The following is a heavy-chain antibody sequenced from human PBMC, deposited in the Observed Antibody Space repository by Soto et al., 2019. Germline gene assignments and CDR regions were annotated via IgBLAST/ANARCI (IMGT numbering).Heavy chain of an antibody. Sequence: PSETLSLTCTVSDGSISSSSYYWGWIRQPPGKGLEWIGSIYYSGSTYYNPSLKSRVTISVDTSKNQFSLKLSSVTAADTAVYYCARLERHSSGWYVLDYWGQGTLVTVSS. CDR1: DGSISSSSYY. D-gene: IGHD6-19*01. J-gene: IGHJ4*02. CDR2: IYYSGST. CDR3: ARLERHSSGWYVLDY. V-gene: IGHV4-39*01.